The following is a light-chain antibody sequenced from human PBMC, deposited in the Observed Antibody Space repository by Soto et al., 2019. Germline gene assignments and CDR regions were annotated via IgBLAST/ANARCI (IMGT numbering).Light chain of an antibody. CDR3: HQYGNSPWT. CDR1: QSGFSTY. Sequence: EIVLTQSPGTLSLSPGERATLSCRASQSGFSTYLAWFQQKPGQAPRLLIYGASTRAAGVPDSFSGGGSAIDCTLTISRLEPEDFAVYYCHQYGNSPWTIGQGTLVE. CDR2: GAS. J-gene: IGKJ1*01. V-gene: IGKV3-20*01.